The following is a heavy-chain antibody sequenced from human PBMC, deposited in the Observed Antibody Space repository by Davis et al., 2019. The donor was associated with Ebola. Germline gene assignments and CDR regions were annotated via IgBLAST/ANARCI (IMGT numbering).Heavy chain of an antibody. V-gene: IGHV1-2*06. J-gene: IGHJ6*04. CDR2: INPNSGGT. Sequence: ASVKVSCKASGYTFTSYYMHWVRQAPGQGLEWMGRINPNSGGTNYAQKFQGRVTMTRDTSISTAYMELSRLRSDDTAVYYCARGQEAMIVVVISYYYYGMDVWGKGTTVTVSS. CDR1: GYTFTSYY. D-gene: IGHD3-22*01. CDR3: ARGQEAMIVVVISYYYYGMDV.